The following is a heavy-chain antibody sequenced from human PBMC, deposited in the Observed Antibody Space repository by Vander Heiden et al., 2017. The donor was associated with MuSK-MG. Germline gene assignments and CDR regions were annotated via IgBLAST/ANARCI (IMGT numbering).Heavy chain of an antibody. V-gene: IGHV4-34*01. Sequence: QVQLQQWGAGLLKPSETLSLTCAVYGGSFSGYYWSWIRQPPGKGLEWIGEINNSGSTNYNPSLKSRVTISVDTPKNQFSLKLSSVTAADTAVYYCARGIGRASDYWGQGTLVTVSS. CDR1: GGSFSGYY. J-gene: IGHJ4*02. CDR2: INNSGST. D-gene: IGHD1-26*01. CDR3: ARGIGRASDY.